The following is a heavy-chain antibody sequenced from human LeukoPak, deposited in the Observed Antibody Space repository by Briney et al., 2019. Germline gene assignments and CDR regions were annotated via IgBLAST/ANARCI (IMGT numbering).Heavy chain of an antibody. CDR2: IYPGDSDT. D-gene: IGHD5-24*01. V-gene: IGHV5-51*01. CDR1: GYSFTSYW. CDR3: ARHYFGIDGYNLVAFDI. Sequence: PGESLKISCKGSGYSFTSYWIGWVRQMPGKGLEWMGIIYPGDSDTRYSPSFQGQVTISADKSISTAYLQWSSLKASDTAMYYCARHYFGIDGYNLVAFDIWGQGTMVTVSS. J-gene: IGHJ3*02.